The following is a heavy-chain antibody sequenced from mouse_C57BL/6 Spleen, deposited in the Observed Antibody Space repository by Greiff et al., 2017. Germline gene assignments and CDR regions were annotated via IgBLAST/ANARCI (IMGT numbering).Heavy chain of an antibody. CDR2: ISSGGDYI. CDR1: GFTFSSYA. J-gene: IGHJ4*01. D-gene: IGHD2-3*01. Sequence: EVKLMESGEGLVKPGGSLKLSCAASGFTFSSYAMSWVRPTPEKRLEWVAYISSGGDYIYYADTVKGRFTISRDNARNTLYLQMSSLKSEDTAMYYCTRDDDGYYYYYAMDYWGQGTSVTVSS. V-gene: IGHV5-9-1*02. CDR3: TRDDDGYYYYYAMDY.